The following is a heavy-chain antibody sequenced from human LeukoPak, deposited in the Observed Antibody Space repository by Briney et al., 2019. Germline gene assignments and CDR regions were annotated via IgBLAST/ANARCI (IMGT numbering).Heavy chain of an antibody. J-gene: IGHJ4*02. Sequence: GGPLRLSCAASGFTFSSSAMSWVRQAPGKGLEWVSAIGNNGGYTYYADSVQGRFTISRDNSKSTLCLQMNSLRAEDTAVYYCAKQLGYCSDGSCYFPYWGQGTLVTVSS. CDR1: GFTFSSSA. V-gene: IGHV3-23*01. CDR2: IGNNGGYT. D-gene: IGHD2-15*01. CDR3: AKQLGYCSDGSCYFPY.